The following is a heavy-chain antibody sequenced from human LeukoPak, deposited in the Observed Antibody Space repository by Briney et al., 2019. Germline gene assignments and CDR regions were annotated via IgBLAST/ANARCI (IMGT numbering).Heavy chain of an antibody. D-gene: IGHD3-22*01. CDR3: AKEETSGYYYVH. J-gene: IGHJ4*02. Sequence: GGSLTLSCEISVFVFSRFWLYWVRQAPGRGLEWVARIKNDGSGTAYADSVKGRFTISRDNSKNTLYLQMNSLRAEDTAVYYCAKEETSGYYYVHWGQGTLVTVSS. V-gene: IGHV3-74*03. CDR1: VFVFSRFW. CDR2: IKNDGSGT.